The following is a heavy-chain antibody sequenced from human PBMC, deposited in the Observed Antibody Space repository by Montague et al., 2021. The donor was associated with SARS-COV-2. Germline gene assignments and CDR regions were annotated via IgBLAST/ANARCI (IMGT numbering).Heavy chain of an antibody. D-gene: IGHD3-9*01. V-gene: IGHV4-39*07. J-gene: IGHJ4*02. Sequence: SETLSLTCTRLGAWNTGADRKSTRLNYSHDSRLDWVGNIKNEGSTYYNPSLKSRATIFVDTSNSQFSLKLTSVTAADTAVYYCARQLRYYDWRADYWGQGTLVSVSS. CDR3: ARQLRYYDWRADY. CDR2: IKNEGST. CDR1: GAWNTGADR.